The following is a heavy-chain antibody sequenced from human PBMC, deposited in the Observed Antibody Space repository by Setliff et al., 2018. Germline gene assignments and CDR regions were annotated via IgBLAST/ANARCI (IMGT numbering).Heavy chain of an antibody. CDR3: SRLVRFCTRTVCQRLSGDDY. CDR2: ISPYNGNT. J-gene: IGHJ4*02. D-gene: IGHD3-10*01. CDR1: GYSFISYY. Sequence: ASVKVSCKTSGYSFISYYMYWVRQAPGQGLEWVGWISPYNGNTYYAPKFQGTAIMTTDTATTTAYLELRSLRSDDTAVYFCSRLVRFCTRTVCQRLSGDDYWGQGTLVTVSS. V-gene: IGHV1-18*04.